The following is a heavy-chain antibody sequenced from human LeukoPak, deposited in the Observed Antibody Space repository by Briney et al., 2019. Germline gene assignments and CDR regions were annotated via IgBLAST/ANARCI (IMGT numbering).Heavy chain of an antibody. Sequence: PGGSLRLSCAASGFTFSSYWMHWVRQAPGKGLVWVSRINSDGSSTSYADSVKGRFTISRDNAKNTLYLQMNSLRAEDTAVYYCAKDLSSGWYLAPAGMDVWGQGTTVTASS. D-gene: IGHD6-19*01. CDR1: GFTFSSYW. CDR3: AKDLSSGWYLAPAGMDV. J-gene: IGHJ6*02. V-gene: IGHV3-74*01. CDR2: INSDGSST.